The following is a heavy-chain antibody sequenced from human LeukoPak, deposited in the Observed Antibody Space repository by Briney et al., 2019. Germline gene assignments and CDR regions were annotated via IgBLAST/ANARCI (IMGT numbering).Heavy chain of an antibody. Sequence: TGGSLRLSCAASGFTFSSYWMHWVRQAPGKGLVWVSRINSDGSSTSYADSVKGQFTISRDNAKNSLYLQMNSLRAEDTAVYYCARDVRYRITIFGVVDRPPFYYGMDVWGQGTTVTVSS. V-gene: IGHV3-74*01. CDR2: INSDGSST. J-gene: IGHJ6*02. CDR3: ARDVRYRITIFGVVDRPPFYYGMDV. CDR1: GFTFSSYW. D-gene: IGHD3-3*01.